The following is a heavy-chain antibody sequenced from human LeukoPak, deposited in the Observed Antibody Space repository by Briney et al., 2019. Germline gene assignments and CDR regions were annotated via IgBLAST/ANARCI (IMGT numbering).Heavy chain of an antibody. CDR3: ARLVATTGRLYFDY. Sequence: GGSLRLSCAASGFTVSSNYMGWLRQAPGKGLEYLSVIYSGGNTYYAGSVKGRFTISRDNSKNTVYLQMNSLRAEDTAVFYCARLVATTGRLYFDYWGQGNLVTVSS. J-gene: IGHJ4*02. CDR2: IYSGGNT. V-gene: IGHV3-53*01. CDR1: GFTVSSNY. D-gene: IGHD1-1*01.